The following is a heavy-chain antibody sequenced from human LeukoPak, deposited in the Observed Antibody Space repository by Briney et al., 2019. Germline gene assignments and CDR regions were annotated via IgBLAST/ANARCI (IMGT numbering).Heavy chain of an antibody. CDR2: INHSGST. CDR1: GGSFSGYC. CDR3: ARVSSSSWYGVKYFDY. J-gene: IGHJ4*02. D-gene: IGHD6-13*01. V-gene: IGHV4-34*01. Sequence: SETLSLTCAVYGGSFSGYCWSWIRQPPGKGLEWIGEINHSGSTNYNPSLKSRVTISVDTSKNQFSLKLSSVTAADTAVYYCARVSSSSWYGVKYFDYWGQGTLVTVSS.